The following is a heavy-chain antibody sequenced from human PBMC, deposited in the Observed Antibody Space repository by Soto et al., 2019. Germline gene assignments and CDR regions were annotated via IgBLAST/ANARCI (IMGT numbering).Heavy chain of an antibody. V-gene: IGHV3-48*02. D-gene: IGHD1-1*01. Sequence: PGGSLRLSCAASGFTFSSYSLNWVRQAPGKGLQWVSYISDNSDSIHYADSVKGRFTISRDNAKNSLYLQMNSLRDEDTAVYFCARDWNIDNYYDYNGMDVWGQGTRVTVSS. CDR1: GFTFSSYS. CDR3: ARDWNIDNYYDYNGMDV. J-gene: IGHJ6*02. CDR2: ISDNSDSI.